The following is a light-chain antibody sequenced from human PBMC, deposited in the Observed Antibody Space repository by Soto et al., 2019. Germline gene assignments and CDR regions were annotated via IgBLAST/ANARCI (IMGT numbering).Light chain of an antibody. CDR3: SSYTSSSTYV. CDR2: DVS. J-gene: IGLJ1*01. V-gene: IGLV2-14*01. CDR1: SSDVGGYNY. Sequence: QSALTQPASMSGSPGQSITISCTGTSSDVGGYNYASWYQQHPGKAPKLMIYDVSNRPSGVSNRFSGSKSGNTASLTISGPQAEDEADYYCSSYTSSSTYVFGTGTKVTVL.